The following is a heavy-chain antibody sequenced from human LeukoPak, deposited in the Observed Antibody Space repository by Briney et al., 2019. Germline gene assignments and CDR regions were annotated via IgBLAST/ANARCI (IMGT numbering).Heavy chain of an antibody. Sequence: PSETLSLTCTVSGGSISIYYWSWLRQPPGKGLEWIGEINHSGSTNYNPSLKSRVTISVDTSKNQFSLKLSSVTPADTAVYYCARRRSRITMIVVVTNWFDPWGQGTLVTVSS. CDR3: ARRRSRITMIVVVTNWFDP. V-gene: IGHV4-34*01. CDR1: GGSISIYY. D-gene: IGHD3-22*01. CDR2: INHSGST. J-gene: IGHJ5*02.